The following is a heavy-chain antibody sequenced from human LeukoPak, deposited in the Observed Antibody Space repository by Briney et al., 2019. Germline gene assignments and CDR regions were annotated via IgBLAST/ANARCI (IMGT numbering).Heavy chain of an antibody. J-gene: IGHJ4*02. CDR1: GGSISSGGYY. Sequence: SETLSLTCTVSGGSISSGGYYWSWIRQPPGKGLEWIGYINHSGSTYYNPSLKSRVTISVDRSKNQFSLKLSSVTAADTAVYYCARVGATGGYYRYYFDYWGQGTLVTVSS. CDR2: INHSGST. V-gene: IGHV4-30-2*01. CDR3: ARVGATGGYYRYYFDY. D-gene: IGHD3-3*01.